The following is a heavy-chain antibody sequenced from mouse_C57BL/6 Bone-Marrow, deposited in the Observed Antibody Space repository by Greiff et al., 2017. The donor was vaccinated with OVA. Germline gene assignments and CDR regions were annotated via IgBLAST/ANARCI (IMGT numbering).Heavy chain of an antibody. CDR1: GFTFSDFY. Sequence: EVKLVESGGGLVQSGRSLRLSCATSGFTFSDFYMEWVRQAPGKGLEWIAASRNKANDYTKEYSATVKGRFIVSRDTTQSILYLQMNALRAEDTAIYYCARDGNYPFAYWGQGTLVTVSA. V-gene: IGHV7-1*01. J-gene: IGHJ3*01. D-gene: IGHD2-1*01. CDR3: ARDGNYPFAY. CDR2: SRNKANDYTK.